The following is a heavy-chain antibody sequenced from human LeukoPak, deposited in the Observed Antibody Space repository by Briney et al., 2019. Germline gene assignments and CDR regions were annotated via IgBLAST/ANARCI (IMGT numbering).Heavy chain of an antibody. CDR1: GFTFSSYS. D-gene: IGHD5-18*01. V-gene: IGHV3-48*01. J-gene: IGHJ4*02. CDR3: ARGTTAMVTNVDY. Sequence: QSGGSLRLSCAASGFTFSSYSMNWVRQAPGKGLEWVSYISSSSSTIYYADSVKGRFTISRDNAKNSLYLQMNSLRAEDTAVYYCARGTTAMVTNVDYWGQGTLVTVSS. CDR2: ISSSSSTI.